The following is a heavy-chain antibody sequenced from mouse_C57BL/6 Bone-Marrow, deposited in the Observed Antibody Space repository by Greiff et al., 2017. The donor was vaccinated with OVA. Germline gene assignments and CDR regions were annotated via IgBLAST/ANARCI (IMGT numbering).Heavy chain of an antibody. D-gene: IGHD2-1*01. CDR2: ISSCGDYI. CDR1: GFTFSSYA. J-gene: IGHJ4*01. CDR3: TRLLDAMDY. Sequence: EVMLVESGEGLVKPGGSLKLSCAASGFTFSSYAMSWVRQTPEKRLEWVAYISSCGDYIYYADTVKGRFTISRDNARKTLYLQMSSLKSEDTAMYYCTRLLDAMDYWGQGTSVTVSS. V-gene: IGHV5-9-1*02.